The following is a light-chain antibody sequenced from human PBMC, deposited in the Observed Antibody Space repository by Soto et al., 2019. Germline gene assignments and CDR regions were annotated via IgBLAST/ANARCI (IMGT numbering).Light chain of an antibody. J-gene: IGLJ3*02. CDR2: EVS. V-gene: IGLV2-18*02. CDR3: SSFTSSNTWV. CDR1: SSDVGSYNR. Sequence: QSALTQPPSVSGSPGQSVTISCTGTSSDVGSYNRVSWYQQPPGTAPKLIIYEVSNRPSGVPDRFFGSKSGNTASLTISGLQAEDEAVYYCSSFTSSNTWVFGGGTKLTVL.